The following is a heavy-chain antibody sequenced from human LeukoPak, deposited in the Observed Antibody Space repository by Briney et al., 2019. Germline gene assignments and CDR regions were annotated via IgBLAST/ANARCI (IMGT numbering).Heavy chain of an antibody. CDR3: ARGGLRFLYYFDY. CDR1: GFTFSSYG. D-gene: IGHD3-3*01. Sequence: GGSLRLSCAASGFTFSSYGMHWVRQAPGKGLEWVAFIRYDGSNKYYADSVKGRFTISRDNAKNSLYLQMNSLRAEDTAVYYCARGGLRFLYYFDYWGQGTLVTVSS. J-gene: IGHJ4*02. CDR2: IRYDGSNK. V-gene: IGHV3-30*02.